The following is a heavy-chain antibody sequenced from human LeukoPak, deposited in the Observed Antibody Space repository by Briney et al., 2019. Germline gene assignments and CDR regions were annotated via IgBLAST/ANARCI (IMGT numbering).Heavy chain of an antibody. CDR2: INPSGGRT. Sequence: ASVKLSCKASGYTFTSYYMHWVRQAPGQGLEWMGIINPSGGRTSYARKFQGRVSITRDMSTSTVYMELSRLRSEDTAVYYCARGPGEGGSSGYYYGKPEDPAEYYFDYWGQGTLVTVSS. J-gene: IGHJ4*02. CDR1: GYTFTSYY. V-gene: IGHV1-46*01. D-gene: IGHD3-22*01. CDR3: ARGPGEGGSSGYYYGKPEDPAEYYFDY.